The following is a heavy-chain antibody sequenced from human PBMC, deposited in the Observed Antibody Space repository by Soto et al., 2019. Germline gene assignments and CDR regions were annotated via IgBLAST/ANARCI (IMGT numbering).Heavy chain of an antibody. CDR1: GGSISSGGYS. CDR2: INYSGDT. Sequence: SETLSLTCAVSGGSISSGGYSWSWIRQQPGKGLEWIGNINYSGDTMYNPSLQSRLTLSVDTSKNQFSLKLSSVTVADTAVYYCVRHAQWIIRAYWGQGSLVTVSS. J-gene: IGHJ4*02. V-gene: IGHV4-30-2*03. CDR3: VRHAQWIIRAY. D-gene: IGHD5-12*01.